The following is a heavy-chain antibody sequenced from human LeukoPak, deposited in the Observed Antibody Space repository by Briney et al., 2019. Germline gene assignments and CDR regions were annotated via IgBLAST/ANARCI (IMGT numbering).Heavy chain of an antibody. V-gene: IGHV1-2*02. Sequence: ASVTVSCKASGYTFTGYYMHWVRQAPGQGLEWMGWINPNSGGTNYAQKFQGRVTMTRDTSISTAYMELSRLRSDDTAVYYCARGGPYYYDSSGHNWFDPWGQGTLVTVSS. CDR3: ARGGPYYYDSSGHNWFDP. CDR2: INPNSGGT. J-gene: IGHJ5*02. CDR1: GYTFTGYY. D-gene: IGHD3-22*01.